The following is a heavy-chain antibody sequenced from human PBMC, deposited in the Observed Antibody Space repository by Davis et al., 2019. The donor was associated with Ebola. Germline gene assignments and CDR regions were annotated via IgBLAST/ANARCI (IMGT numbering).Heavy chain of an antibody. Sequence: ASVKVSCKASGGTFSSYAISWVRQAPGQGLEWMGWISAYNGNTNYAQKLQGRVTMTTDTSTSTAYMELRSLRSDDTAVYYCARERSIWLRSTLKTYGMDVWGKGTTVTVSS. V-gene: IGHV1-18*01. CDR1: GGTFSSYA. D-gene: IGHD5-12*01. J-gene: IGHJ6*04. CDR3: ARERSIWLRSTLKTYGMDV. CDR2: ISAYNGNT.